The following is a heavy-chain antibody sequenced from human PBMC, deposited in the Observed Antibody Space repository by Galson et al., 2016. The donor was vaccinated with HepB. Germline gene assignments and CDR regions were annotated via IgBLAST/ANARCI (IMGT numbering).Heavy chain of an antibody. CDR1: GYTFTGYY. CDR3: ARDAFFSGCSGGRCHFPHY. J-gene: IGHJ4*02. D-gene: IGHD2-15*01. CDR2: INPNSGDT. Sequence: SVKVSCKASGYTFTGYYMHWVRQAPGQGLEWMGWINPNSGDTNYAQKFQGRVTLTRDTSISTAYMELSRLRSDDTAVYYCARDAFFSGCSGGRCHFPHYWGQGTLVTVSS. V-gene: IGHV1-2*02.